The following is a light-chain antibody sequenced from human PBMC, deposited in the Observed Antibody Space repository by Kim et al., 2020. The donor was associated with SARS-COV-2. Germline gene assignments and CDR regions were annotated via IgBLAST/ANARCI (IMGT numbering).Light chain of an antibody. V-gene: IGLV4-69*01. CDR1: SGNSSYA. CDR2: LNSDGSH. CDR3: QTWGTGIRV. J-gene: IGLJ3*02. Sequence: ASVKLTCTLSSGNSSYAIAWHQQQPEKGPRYLMKLNSDGSHSKGDGSPDRFSGSSSGAERYLTISSLQSEDEADYYCQTWGTGIRVFGGGTQLTVL.